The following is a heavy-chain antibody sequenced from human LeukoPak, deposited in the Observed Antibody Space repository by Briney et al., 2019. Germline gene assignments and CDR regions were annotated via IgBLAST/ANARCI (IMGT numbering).Heavy chain of an antibody. CDR3: ARRRYCSGGSCYSPSPDWFDP. CDR2: IIPIFGTA. CDR1: GGTFSSYA. J-gene: IGHJ5*02. Sequence: ASVKVSCKASGGTFSSYAISWVRQAPGQGLEWMGGIIPIFGTANYAQKFQGSVTITADESTSTAYMELSSLRSEDTAVYYCARRRYCSGGSCYSPSPDWFDPWGQGTLVTVSS. D-gene: IGHD2-15*01. V-gene: IGHV1-69*13.